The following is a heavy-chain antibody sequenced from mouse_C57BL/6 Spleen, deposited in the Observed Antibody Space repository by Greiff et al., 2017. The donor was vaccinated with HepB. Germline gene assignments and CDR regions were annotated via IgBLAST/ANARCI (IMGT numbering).Heavy chain of an antibody. D-gene: IGHD1-1*01. V-gene: IGHV1-15*01. CDR1: GYTFTDYE. CDR3: TLLYYGSSYAMDY. J-gene: IGHJ4*01. Sequence: QVQLQQSGAELVRPGASVTLSCKASGYTFTDYEMQWVKQTPVHGLEWIGAIDPETGGTAYNQKFKGKAILPAAKSSSTAYMELRSLTSEDSAVYYFTLLYYGSSYAMDYWGQGTSVTVSS. CDR2: IDPETGGT.